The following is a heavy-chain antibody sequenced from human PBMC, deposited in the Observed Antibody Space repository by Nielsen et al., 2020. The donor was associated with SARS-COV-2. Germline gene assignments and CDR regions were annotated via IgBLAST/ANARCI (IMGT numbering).Heavy chain of an antibody. CDR1: GGTFSSYG. Sequence: ASVKVSCKASGGTFSSYGIHWVRQAPGQGLESMGSIVPITGIPNYAQKFQGRVTMTWDTSISTAYMELSGLKSDDTAVFYCAGSGSGWYNFDSWGQGTLVTVSS. J-gene: IGHJ4*02. CDR3: AGSGSGWYNFDS. CDR2: IVPITGIP. D-gene: IGHD6-19*01. V-gene: IGHV1-2*02.